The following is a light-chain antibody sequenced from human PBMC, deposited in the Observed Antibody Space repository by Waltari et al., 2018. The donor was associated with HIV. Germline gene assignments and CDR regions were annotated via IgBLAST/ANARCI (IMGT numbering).Light chain of an antibody. J-gene: IGKJ2*01. CDR1: ENVSRDY. CDR2: GAS. CDR3: QQYETSPPMST. Sequence: LLTQSPDTLSLSPGERVTLSCRATENVSRDYLSWYQQRPGRAPRLLLSGASTRATDIPDRFTGSGSATDFTLTIKRLEQEDVAVYYCQQYETSPPMSTFGQGTRLE. V-gene: IGKV3-20*01.